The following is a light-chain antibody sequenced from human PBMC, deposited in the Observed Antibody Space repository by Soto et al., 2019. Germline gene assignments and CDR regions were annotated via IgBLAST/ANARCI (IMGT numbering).Light chain of an antibody. CDR3: AAWDDSLGSVV. J-gene: IGLJ2*01. CDR2: RNN. CDR1: SSNIESNY. V-gene: IGLV1-47*01. Sequence: QSVLTQPPSASGTPGQRVTISCSGSSSNIESNYVYWYQQLPGTAPKLLIYRNNQRPSVVPDRFSGSKSGTSASLAISGLRSEDEADYYCAAWDDSLGSVVFGGGTKLTVL.